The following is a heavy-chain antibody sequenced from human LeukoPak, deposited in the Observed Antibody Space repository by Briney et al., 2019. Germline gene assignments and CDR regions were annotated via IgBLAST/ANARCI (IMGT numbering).Heavy chain of an antibody. V-gene: IGHV1-18*01. CDR3: ARTYDFGRGPPGDAFDN. Sequence: ASVKVSCKASGYTFTSNGISWVRQAPGQGLEWMGWISTNNGDTKYGKKFQGRVIMTTDTSTSTTYMEVRSLRSDDTAVYYCARTYDFGRGPPGDAFDNWGQGTLVTVPS. J-gene: IGHJ3*02. CDR1: GYTFTSNG. CDR2: ISTNNGDT. D-gene: IGHD3-3*01.